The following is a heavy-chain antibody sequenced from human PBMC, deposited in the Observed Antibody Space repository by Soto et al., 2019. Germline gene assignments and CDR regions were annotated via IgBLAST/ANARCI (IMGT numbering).Heavy chain of an antibody. D-gene: IGHD1-1*01. Sequence: QITLKESGPTLVNPTQTLTLTCTFSGFSLSTSGVGVGWIRQPPGKAPESLALIYWDDDKRYNPSLKSRLTIAKATSKNQVVLRMTNMDPVDTAPYFCAHRRGRYNNWNDGDFDYWGQGALVTVSS. CDR2: IYWDDDK. CDR1: GFSLSTSGVG. J-gene: IGHJ4*02. CDR3: AHRRGRYNNWNDGDFDY. V-gene: IGHV2-5*02.